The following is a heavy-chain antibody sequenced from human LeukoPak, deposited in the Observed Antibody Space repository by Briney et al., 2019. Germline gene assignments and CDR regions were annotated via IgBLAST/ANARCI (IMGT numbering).Heavy chain of an antibody. D-gene: IGHD6-19*01. CDR1: GFTFRNYA. CDR2: IASDGTST. CDR3: AKDIKYASGWGPFDP. J-gene: IGHJ5*02. Sequence: GGSLRLSCAASGFTFRNYAMHWVRQPPGKGPEYVSAIASDGTSTYYANSVKGRFTISRDNAKNSLYLQMNSLRAEDTALYYCAKDIKYASGWGPFDPWGQGTLVTVSS. V-gene: IGHV3-64*01.